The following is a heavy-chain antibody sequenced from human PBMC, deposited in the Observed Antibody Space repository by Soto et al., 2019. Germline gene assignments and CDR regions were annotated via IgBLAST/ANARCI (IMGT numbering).Heavy chain of an antibody. V-gene: IGHV1-24*01. Sequence: GASVKVSCKVSGYTLTELSMHWVRQAPGKGLEWMGGFDPEDGETIYAQKFQGRVTMTEDTSTDTAYMELSSLRSEDTAVYYCATAGPTVVTLQSGNAFDIWGQGTMVTVSS. CDR2: FDPEDGET. CDR3: ATAGPTVVTLQSGNAFDI. CDR1: GYTLTELS. D-gene: IGHD4-17*01. J-gene: IGHJ3*02.